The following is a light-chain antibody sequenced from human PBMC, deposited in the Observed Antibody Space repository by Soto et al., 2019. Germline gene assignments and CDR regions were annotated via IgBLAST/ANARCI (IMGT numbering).Light chain of an antibody. J-gene: IGLJ1*01. V-gene: IGLV2-23*01. Sequence: QSALTQPASVSGSPGQSITTSCTGTNRDVGTYSLVSWYQQYPGKAPKLMVYEGSKRPSGISNRFSGSKSGNTASLTISGLQAEDEADYYCCSYAGSSTYVFGSGTKLTVL. CDR3: CSYAGSSTYV. CDR1: NRDVGTYSL. CDR2: EGS.